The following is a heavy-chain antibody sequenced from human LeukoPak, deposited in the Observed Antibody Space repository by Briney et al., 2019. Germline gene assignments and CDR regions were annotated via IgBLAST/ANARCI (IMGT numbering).Heavy chain of an antibody. D-gene: IGHD6-19*01. Sequence: SETLSLTCTVSGGSISSSSYYWGWIRQPPGKGLEWIGSIYASGSTYYNPSLKSRVTISVDTSKNQFSLKLGSVTAADTAVYYCARPGYSSGWYVYWGQGTLVTVSS. CDR2: IYASGST. CDR1: GGSISSSSYY. CDR3: ARPGYSSGWYVY. J-gene: IGHJ4*02. V-gene: IGHV4-39*01.